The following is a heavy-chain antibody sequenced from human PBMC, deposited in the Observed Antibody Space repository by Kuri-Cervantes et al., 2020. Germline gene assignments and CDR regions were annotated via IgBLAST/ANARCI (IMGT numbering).Heavy chain of an antibody. CDR2: IYYTGKA. CDR3: ARHLRGPETYFRTPVES. J-gene: IGHJ4*02. CDR1: NYFISSGFY. V-gene: IGHV4-38-2*01. D-gene: IGHD1-1*01. Sequence: SETLSLTCDVSNYFISSGFYWGWIRQPPGKGPEWIGSIYYTGKAYYNPSLESRVTISVDTSKDHFSLNLNSVTAADTAIYYCARHLRGPETYFRTPVESWGQGTLVTVSS.